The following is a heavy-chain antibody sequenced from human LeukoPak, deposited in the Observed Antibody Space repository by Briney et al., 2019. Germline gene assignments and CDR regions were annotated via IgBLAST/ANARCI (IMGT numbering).Heavy chain of an antibody. J-gene: IGHJ4*02. CDR3: TRDHCRGDNCPSFDY. CDR2: IGAYNGDT. Sequence: GASVKVSCKPSGYTFTSFGIIWVLQAAGQGLEWMGWIGAYNGDTNYAQKFQGRVTMTTDTSTSTAYMDLRSLRSDATAVYYCTRDHCRGDNCPSFDYWGQGTLVTVSS. V-gene: IGHV1-18*04. D-gene: IGHD2-15*01. CDR1: GYTFTSFG.